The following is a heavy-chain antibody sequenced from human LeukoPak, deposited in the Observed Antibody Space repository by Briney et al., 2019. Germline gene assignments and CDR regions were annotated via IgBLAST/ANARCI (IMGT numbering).Heavy chain of an antibody. CDR2: ISWNSGSI. J-gene: IGHJ4*02. CDR1: GFTFDDYA. Sequence: SGRSLRLSCAASGFTFDDYAMHWVRQAPGKGLEWVSDISWNSGSIGYADSVKGRFTISRDNAKNSLYLKMNSLRAEDMALYYCAKSDWNDVHEALFDYWGQGTLVTVSS. CDR3: AKSDWNDVHEALFDY. D-gene: IGHD1-1*01. V-gene: IGHV3-9*03.